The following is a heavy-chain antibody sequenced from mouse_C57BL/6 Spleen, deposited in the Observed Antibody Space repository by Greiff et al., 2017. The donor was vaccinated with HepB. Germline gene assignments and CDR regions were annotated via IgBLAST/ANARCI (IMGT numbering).Heavy chain of an antibody. CDR2: IDPNSGGT. V-gene: IGHV1-72*01. J-gene: IGHJ3*01. CDR3: SRVFDGYYGGAWFAY. Sequence: QVQLKQPGAELVKPGASVKLSCKASGYTFTSYWMHWVKQRPGRGLEWIGRIDPNSGGTKYNEKFKSKATLTVDKPSSTAYMQLSSLTSEDSAVYYWSRVFDGYYGGAWFAYWGQGTLVTVSA. CDR1: GYTFTSYW. D-gene: IGHD2-3*01.